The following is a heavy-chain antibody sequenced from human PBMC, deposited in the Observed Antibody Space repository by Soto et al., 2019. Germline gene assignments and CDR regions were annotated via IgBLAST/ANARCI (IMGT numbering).Heavy chain of an antibody. J-gene: IGHJ6*02. D-gene: IGHD3-16*01. Sequence: QVQLVQSGAEVKKPGASVKVSCKASGYTFTSYYMHWVRQAPGQGLEWMGIINPSGGSTSYAQKFHGRVTMTRDTSTSTVYMELSSLRSEDTAVYYCARHQLLFGMDVWGQGTTVTVSS. V-gene: IGHV1-46*01. CDR3: ARHQLLFGMDV. CDR2: INPSGGST. CDR1: GYTFTSYY.